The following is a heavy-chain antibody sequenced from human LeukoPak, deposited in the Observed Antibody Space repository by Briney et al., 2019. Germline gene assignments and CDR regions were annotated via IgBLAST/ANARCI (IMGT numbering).Heavy chain of an antibody. CDR3: ASWGSYYSGGRRFDP. V-gene: IGHV4-59*12. Sequence: SETLSLTCTVSGGSISSYYWSWIRQPPGKGLEWIGYIYYSGTTNYNPSLKSRVTISVDTSKNQFSLKLSSVTAADTAVYYCASWGSYYSGGRRFDPWGQGTLVTVSS. D-gene: IGHD1-26*01. CDR1: GGSISSYY. CDR2: IYYSGTT. J-gene: IGHJ5*02.